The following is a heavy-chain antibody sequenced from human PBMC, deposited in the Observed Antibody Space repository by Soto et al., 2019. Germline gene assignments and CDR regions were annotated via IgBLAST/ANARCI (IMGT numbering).Heavy chain of an antibody. J-gene: IGHJ4*02. D-gene: IGHD6-19*01. CDR1: GFTFSSYS. CDR3: VTNSGWSLRDFDY. Sequence: PGGSLRLSCAASGFTFSSYSMNWVRQAPGKGLECVSYISSSSSTIYYGDSVKGRFTISRDNAKNSLYLQMSSLRVEDTAVYYCVTNSGWSLRDFDYWGQGTLVTVSS. CDR2: ISSSSSTI. V-gene: IGHV3-48*01.